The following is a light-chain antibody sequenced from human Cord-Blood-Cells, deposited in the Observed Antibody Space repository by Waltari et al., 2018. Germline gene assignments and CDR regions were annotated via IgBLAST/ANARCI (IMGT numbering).Light chain of an antibody. J-gene: IGLJ2*01. CDR3: QXWXSNTVV. CDR2: QDS. CDR1: KLXXKY. Sequence: SVSPGXXASXXXXGDKLXXKYACWYQQKPGQSXXLVIYQDSKRPSGIPERFXXSNSGNTXTLTISXXQAMXEADYXXQXWXSNTVVFGGXTKLTXL. V-gene: IGLV3-1*01.